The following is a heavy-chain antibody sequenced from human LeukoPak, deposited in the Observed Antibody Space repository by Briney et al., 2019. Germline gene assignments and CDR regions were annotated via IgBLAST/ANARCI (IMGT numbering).Heavy chain of an antibody. CDR3: ARVSFNILTGYYFDY. Sequence: GRSLRLSCAASGFTSNDYAMHWVRQAPGKGLEWVSGIMWDSGTIGYADSVKGRFTTSRDNAKNSLYLQMNSLRAEDTAVYYCARVSFNILTGYYFDYWGQGTLVTVSS. CDR1: GFTSNDYA. CDR2: IMWDSGTI. J-gene: IGHJ4*02. D-gene: IGHD3-9*01. V-gene: IGHV3-9*02.